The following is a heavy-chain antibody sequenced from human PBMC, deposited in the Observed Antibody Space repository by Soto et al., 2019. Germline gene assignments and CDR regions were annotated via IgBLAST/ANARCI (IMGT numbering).Heavy chain of an antibody. J-gene: IGHJ4*02. Sequence: PSETLSLTCTVSGGSLNNYYWSWIRQPPGKGLEWIGYIFYSGNTIYNPSLKSRVTISVDTSKNQFSLKLSSVTAADTAVYYCARLGLVDYDVLTGPDYWGQGTLVTVSS. D-gene: IGHD3-9*01. CDR1: GGSLNNYY. V-gene: IGHV4-59*08. CDR3: ARLGLVDYDVLTGPDY. CDR2: IFYSGNT.